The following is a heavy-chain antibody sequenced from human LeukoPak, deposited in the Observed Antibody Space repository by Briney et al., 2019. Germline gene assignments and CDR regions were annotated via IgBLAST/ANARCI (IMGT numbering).Heavy chain of an antibody. CDR2: ISYDGSNK. Sequence: GGSLRLSCAASGFTFSSYAMHWVRQAPGKGLERVAVISYDGSNKYYADSVKGRFTISRDNSKNTLYLQMNSLRAEDTAVYYCAREQRRITMTVVVRGGDFDYWGQGTLVTVSS. D-gene: IGHD3-22*01. CDR1: GFTFSSYA. J-gene: IGHJ4*02. V-gene: IGHV3-30-3*01. CDR3: AREQRRITMTVVVRGGDFDY.